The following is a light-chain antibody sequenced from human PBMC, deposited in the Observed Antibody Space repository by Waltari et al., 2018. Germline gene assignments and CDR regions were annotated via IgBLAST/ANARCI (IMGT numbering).Light chain of an antibody. CDR1: QSISSW. V-gene: IGKV1-5*03. J-gene: IGKJ1*01. CDR2: KAS. Sequence: DIQMTQSPSTLSASVVDRVTITCRASQSISSWLAWYQQKPGKAPKLLIYKASSLESVVPSRFSGSGSGTEFTLTISSLQPDDFATYYCQQYNSYRWTFGQGTKVEIK. CDR3: QQYNSYRWT.